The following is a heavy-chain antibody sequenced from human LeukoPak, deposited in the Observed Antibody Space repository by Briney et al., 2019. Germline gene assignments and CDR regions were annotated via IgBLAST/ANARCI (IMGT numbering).Heavy chain of an antibody. CDR1: GFTFSSYS. CDR2: ISGSSSYI. J-gene: IGHJ5*02. D-gene: IGHD6-13*01. Sequence: PGGSLRLSCAASGFTFSSYSMNWVRQAPGKGLEWVSSISGSSSYIYYADSVKGRFTISRDNAKNSLYLQMNSLRAEDTAVYYCARDRIAAYNWFDPWGQGTLVTVSS. V-gene: IGHV3-21*01. CDR3: ARDRIAAYNWFDP.